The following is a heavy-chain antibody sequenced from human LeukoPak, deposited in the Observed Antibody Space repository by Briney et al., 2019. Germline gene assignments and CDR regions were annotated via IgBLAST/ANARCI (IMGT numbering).Heavy chain of an antibody. CDR1: GYSFISYW. CDR2: IYPGDSDT. Sequence: GESLKISCKGSGYSFISYWIGWVRQMPGKGLEWMGIIYPGDSDTRYSPSFQGQVTISADKSISTAYLQWSSLKASDTAMYYCARHKTTVVTPNYYYGMDVWGQGTTVTVSS. CDR3: ARHKTTVVTPNYYYGMDV. V-gene: IGHV5-51*01. J-gene: IGHJ6*02. D-gene: IGHD4-23*01.